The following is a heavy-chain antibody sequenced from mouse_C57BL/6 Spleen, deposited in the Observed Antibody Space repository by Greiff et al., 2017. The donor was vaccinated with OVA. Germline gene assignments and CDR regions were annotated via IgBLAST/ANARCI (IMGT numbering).Heavy chain of an antibody. CDR1: GYTFTDYY. J-gene: IGHJ2*01. Sequence: EVQLQQSGPELVKPGASVKISCKASGYTFTDYYMNWVKQSHGKSLEWIGDINPNNGGTSYNQKFKGKATLTVDKSSSTAYMELRSLTSEDSAVYYCARYGARGYYFDYWGQGTTLTVSS. CDR3: ARYGARGYYFDY. V-gene: IGHV1-26*01. D-gene: IGHD1-1*01. CDR2: INPNNGGT.